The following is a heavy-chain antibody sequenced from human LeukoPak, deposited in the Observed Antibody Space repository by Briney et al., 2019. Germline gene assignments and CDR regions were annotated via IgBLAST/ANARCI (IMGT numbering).Heavy chain of an antibody. CDR3: ARHATTIGGFDY. Sequence: SETLSLTCTVSGGSISSSSYYWGWIPQPPGKGLEWIGSIYYSGSTYYNPSLKSRVTISVDTSKNQFSLKLSSVTAADTAVYYCARHATTIGGFDYWGQGTLVTVSS. J-gene: IGHJ4*02. CDR2: IYYSGST. D-gene: IGHD3-22*01. V-gene: IGHV4-39*01. CDR1: GGSISSSSYY.